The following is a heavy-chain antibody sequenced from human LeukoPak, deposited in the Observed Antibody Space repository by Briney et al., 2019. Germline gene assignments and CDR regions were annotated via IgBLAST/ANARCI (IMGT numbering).Heavy chain of an antibody. J-gene: IGHJ3*01. V-gene: IGHV3-30*04. CDR1: GFTFSSYD. CDR3: ARTEYCNRGICYGLAFGV. CDR2: ISSDGRNK. D-gene: IGHD2-15*01. Sequence: GGSLRLSCAASGFTFSSYDMHWVRQAPGKGLEWVTLISSDGRNKLYADSVRGRFTFSRDNAKNTLYLQMSSLRAEDTAIYYCARTEYCNRGICYGLAFGVWGQGTMVTVSS.